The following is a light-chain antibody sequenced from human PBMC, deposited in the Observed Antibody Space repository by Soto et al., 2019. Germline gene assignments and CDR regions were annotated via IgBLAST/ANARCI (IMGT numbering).Light chain of an antibody. Sequence: EIVLTQCPATLFLSPGESATLSCSASQSVSSDLAWYQQKPGQAPRLLIYDSSNRATGIPARFSGSGSGTDFTLTISSLEAEDFAVYYCRPYDHWPTSTFGPGTRLEIK. J-gene: IGKJ5*01. CDR3: RPYDHWPTST. V-gene: IGKV3-11*01. CDR1: QSVSSD. CDR2: DSS.